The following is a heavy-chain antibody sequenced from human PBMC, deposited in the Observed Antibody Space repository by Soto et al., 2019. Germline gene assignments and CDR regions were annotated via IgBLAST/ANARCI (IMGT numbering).Heavy chain of an antibody. J-gene: IGHJ4*02. Sequence: AESLKISCEASGYIFSNYWIAWLRQMPGKGLASMGIIYPAASDARYSPSFQGQVTISVDNSISTAYLQWSSLKASDTAMYYCARLLCLSTSCYTGSRHFFDYWGQGALVTVSS. CDR3: ARLLCLSTSCYTGSRHFFDY. CDR1: GYIFSNYW. D-gene: IGHD2-2*02. CDR2: IYPAASDA. V-gene: IGHV5-51*01.